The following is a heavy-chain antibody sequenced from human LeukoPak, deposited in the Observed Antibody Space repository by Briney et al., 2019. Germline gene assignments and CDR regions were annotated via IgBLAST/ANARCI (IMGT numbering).Heavy chain of an antibody. J-gene: IGHJ4*02. CDR3: ARAISTVAGGGTFDY. Sequence: PSETLSLTCTVSGYSISSGYYWGWIRQPPGKGLEWIGSIYHSGSTYYNPSLKSRVTISVDTSKNQSSLKLSSVTAADTAVYYCARAISTVAGGGTFDYWGQGTLVTVSS. V-gene: IGHV4-38-2*02. CDR1: GYSISSGYY. CDR2: IYHSGST. D-gene: IGHD6-19*01.